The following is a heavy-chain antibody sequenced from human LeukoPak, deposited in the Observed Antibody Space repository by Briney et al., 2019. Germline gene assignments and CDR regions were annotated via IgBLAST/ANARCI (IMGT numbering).Heavy chain of an antibody. CDR1: GDSINSGNW. V-gene: IGHV4-4*02. D-gene: IGHD1-14*01. Sequence: SETLSLTCAVSGDSINSGNWWSWVRLPPGKGLEWIGEIAHTGSTKYNASLKSRVSISIDFSKNQFSLKLNSVTAADTGVYYCARLLVYNRNPRAFDVWGQGTSVTVS. CDR3: ARLLVYNRNPRAFDV. CDR2: IAHTGST. J-gene: IGHJ3*01.